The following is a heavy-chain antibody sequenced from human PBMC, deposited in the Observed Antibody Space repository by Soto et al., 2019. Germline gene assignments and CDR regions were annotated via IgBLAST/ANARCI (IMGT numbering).Heavy chain of an antibody. D-gene: IGHD6-19*01. CDR2: IYPGDSDT. CDR1: GYSFTSYW. Sequence: GESLKISCKGSGYSFTSYWIGWVRQMPGKGLEWMGIIYPGDSDTRYSPSFQGQVTNPADKSISTAYLQWSSLKASDTAMYYWARLAVSLWDLPDYWGQGTLVTVSS. J-gene: IGHJ4*02. V-gene: IGHV5-51*01. CDR3: ARLAVSLWDLPDY.